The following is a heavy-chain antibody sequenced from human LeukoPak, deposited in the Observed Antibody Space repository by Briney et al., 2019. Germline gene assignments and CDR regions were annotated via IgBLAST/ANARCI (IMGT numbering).Heavy chain of an antibody. CDR3: AKSSIAGAYDH. D-gene: IGHD1-26*01. V-gene: IGHV1-3*03. CDR1: GYTFTYYA. J-gene: IGHJ4*02. CDR2: INASNGDT. Sequence: GASVKVSCKASGYTFTYYAIHWVRQAPGQRLEWMGWINASNGDTKYSRNFQGRVTITRDTSASTSYMELSTLRSEDMALYYCAKSSIAGAYDHWGQGTLVTVSS.